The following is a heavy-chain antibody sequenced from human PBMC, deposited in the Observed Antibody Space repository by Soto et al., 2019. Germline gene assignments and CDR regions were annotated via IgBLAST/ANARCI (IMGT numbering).Heavy chain of an antibody. Sequence: GASVKVSCKASGYTFTSYYMHWVRQAPGQGLEWMGIINPSGGSTSYAQKFQGRVTMTRDTSTSTVYMELSSLRSEDTAVYYCARGGIVVVPAAINYYYYYGMDVWGQGTTVTVSS. CDR1: GYTFTSYY. D-gene: IGHD2-2*01. CDR2: INPSGGST. J-gene: IGHJ6*02. V-gene: IGHV1-46*01. CDR3: ARGGIVVVPAAINYYYYYGMDV.